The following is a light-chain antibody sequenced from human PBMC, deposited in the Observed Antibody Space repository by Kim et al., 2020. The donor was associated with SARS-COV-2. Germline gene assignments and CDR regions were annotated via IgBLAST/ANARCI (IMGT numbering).Light chain of an antibody. Sequence: LSPGERATLSCRASQSVARNHLAWFQQKPGQAPRLLVYGTSSRATGIPDRFSGSGSGTDSTLTIGRLEPEDFAIYYCQQYDRSPYTFGQGTKLEI. V-gene: IGKV3-20*01. CDR1: QSVARNH. J-gene: IGKJ2*01. CDR2: GTS. CDR3: QQYDRSPYT.